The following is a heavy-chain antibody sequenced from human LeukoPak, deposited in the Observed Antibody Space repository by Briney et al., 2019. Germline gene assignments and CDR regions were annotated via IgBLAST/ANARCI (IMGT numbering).Heavy chain of an antibody. CDR1: GGSISSYY. CDR3: ARWPAPTLSAGNAFDI. J-gene: IGHJ3*02. D-gene: IGHD3-16*02. V-gene: IGHV4-59*12. CDR2: IYYSGST. Sequence: KPSETLSLTCTVSGGSISSYYWSWIRQPPGKGLEWIGYIYYSGSTDYNPSLKSRVTISVDTSKNQFSLKLSSVTAADTAVYYCARWPAPTLSAGNAFDIWGQGTMVTVSS.